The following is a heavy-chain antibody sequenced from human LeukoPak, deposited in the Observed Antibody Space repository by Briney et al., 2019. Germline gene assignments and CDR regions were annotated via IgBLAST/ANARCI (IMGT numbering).Heavy chain of an antibody. V-gene: IGHV1-2*02. CDR2: INPNSGGT. J-gene: IGHJ4*02. D-gene: IGHD2-15*01. CDR1: GYTFTGYY. CDR3: ARFSKCSGGSCYFISSVPDY. Sequence: GASVKVSCKASGYTFTGYYMHWVRQAPGQGLEWMGWINPNSGGTNYAQKFQGRVTMTRDTSISTAYMELSRLRSDGTAVYYCARFSKCSGGSCYFISSVPDYWGQGTLVTVSS.